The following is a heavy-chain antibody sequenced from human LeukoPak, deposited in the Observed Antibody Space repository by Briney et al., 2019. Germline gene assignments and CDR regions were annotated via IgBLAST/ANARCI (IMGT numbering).Heavy chain of an antibody. CDR1: GXSISGYY. D-gene: IGHD3-16*01. J-gene: IGHJ4*02. CDR3: AREPWGGFDY. CDR2: IHSSGTT. V-gene: IGHV4-59*01. Sequence: SETLSLTCTVSGXSISGYYGSWIRRPPGKGLEWIGYIHSSGTTDYNPSLKSRVTMSVDTSKNQFSLTVNSVTAADTAVYYCAREPWGGFDYWGQGTLVTVSS.